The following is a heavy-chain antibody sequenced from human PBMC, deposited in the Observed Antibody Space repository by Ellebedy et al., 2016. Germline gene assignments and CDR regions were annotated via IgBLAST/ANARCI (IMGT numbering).Heavy chain of an antibody. D-gene: IGHD3-10*01. CDR3: ATGTMVRGVIPY. CDR1: GGTFSSYA. J-gene: IGHJ4*02. CDR2: IIPIFGTA. V-gene: IGHV1-69*13. Sequence: SVKVSXXASGGTFSSYAISWVRQAPGQGLEWMGGIIPIFGTANYAQKFQGRVTITADESTSTAYMELSSLRSEDTAVYYCATGTMVRGVIPYWGQGTLVTVSS.